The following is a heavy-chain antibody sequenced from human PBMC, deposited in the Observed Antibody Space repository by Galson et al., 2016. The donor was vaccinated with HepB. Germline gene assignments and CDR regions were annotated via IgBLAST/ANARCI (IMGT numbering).Heavy chain of an antibody. CDR2: IYPGASDT. D-gene: IGHD7-27*01. CDR3: ARRLNWGSRWYFDL. V-gene: IGHV5-51*01. CDR1: GYNFATYW. Sequence: QSGAEVKKPGESLKISCKGSGYNFATYWIGWVRHMPGKGLEWMGIIYPGASDTRYSQSFQGQGTISADKSINTAYLQWSGLKASDSAIYYCARRLNWGSRWYFDLWGRGTLVTVSS. J-gene: IGHJ2*01.